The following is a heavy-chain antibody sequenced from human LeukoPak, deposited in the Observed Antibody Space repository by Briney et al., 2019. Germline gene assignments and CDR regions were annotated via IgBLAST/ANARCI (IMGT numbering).Heavy chain of an antibody. CDR2: IYTSGST. Sequence: PSDTLSLTCTVSGGSISSYYWSWIRQPAGKGLEWIGRIYTSGSTNYNPSLKSRVTMSVATSKNQFSLKLSSVTAADTAVYYCARGGADYDILTGYEYWGQGTLVTVSS. D-gene: IGHD3-9*01. CDR3: ARGGADYDILTGYEY. J-gene: IGHJ4*02. CDR1: GGSISSYY. V-gene: IGHV4-4*07.